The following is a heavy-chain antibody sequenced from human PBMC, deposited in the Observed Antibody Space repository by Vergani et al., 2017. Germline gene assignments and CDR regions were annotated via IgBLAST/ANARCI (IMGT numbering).Heavy chain of an antibody. J-gene: IGHJ6*02. V-gene: IGHV1-8*03. CDR1: GYTFTSYD. CDR3: ARGGPRIAVAGTYYYYYGMDG. Sequence: QVQLVQSGAEVKKPGASVKVSCKASGYTFTSYDINWVRQATGHGLEWMGLMNPNIGNTGYAQKFQGRVTITRNTSISTAYMELSSLRSEDTAVYYCARGGPRIAVAGTYYYYYGMDGWGQGTTVTVSS. CDR2: MNPNIGNT. D-gene: IGHD6-19*01.